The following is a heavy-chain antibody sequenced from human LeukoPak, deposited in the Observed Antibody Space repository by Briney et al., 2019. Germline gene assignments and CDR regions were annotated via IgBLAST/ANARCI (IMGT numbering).Heavy chain of an antibody. J-gene: IGHJ4*02. V-gene: IGHV4-38-2*01. CDR1: GDSISSDYY. Sequence: SETLSLTCAVSGDSISSDYYWARIRQPPGKGLEWIGSVFHSENTYYNPSLKSRVTISVDTPKNQFSLKLASVTAADTAVYYCARGNEDYYDSSGYLYWGQGTLVTVSS. CDR2: VFHSENT. CDR3: ARGNEDYYDSSGYLY. D-gene: IGHD3-22*01.